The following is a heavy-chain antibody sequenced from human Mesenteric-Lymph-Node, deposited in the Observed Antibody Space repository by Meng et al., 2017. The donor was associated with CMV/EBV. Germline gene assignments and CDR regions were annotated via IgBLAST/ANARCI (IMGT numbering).Heavy chain of an antibody. CDR2: TYYRSKWYN. J-gene: IGHJ3*02. Sequence: SETLSLTCAISGDSVSSNTGAWNWIRQSPSRGLEWLGRTYYRSKWYNDYAVSVKSRITINPDTSKNQFSLQLNSVSPEDTAGYYCVREVEGVTYDVFDIWGQGTMVTVSS. CDR1: GDSVSSNTGA. V-gene: IGHV6-1*01. CDR3: VREVEGVTYDVFDI. D-gene: IGHD5-24*01.